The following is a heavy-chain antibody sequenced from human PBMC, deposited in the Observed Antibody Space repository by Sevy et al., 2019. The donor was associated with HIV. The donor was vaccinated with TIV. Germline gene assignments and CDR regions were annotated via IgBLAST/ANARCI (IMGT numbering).Heavy chain of an antibody. CDR3: VRAIQSEGSF. J-gene: IGHJ4*02. D-gene: IGHD2-2*02. CDR1: GFSLGTYW. CDR2: IKEDDTVK. Sequence: GGSLRLSCAASGFSLGTYWMNWVRQAPGKPLEWVANIKEDDTVKYYVDSVKGRFTIFRDNGRNLVYLVMNNLRVEDTALYYCVRAIQSEGSFWGQGTLVTVSS. V-gene: IGHV3-7*04.